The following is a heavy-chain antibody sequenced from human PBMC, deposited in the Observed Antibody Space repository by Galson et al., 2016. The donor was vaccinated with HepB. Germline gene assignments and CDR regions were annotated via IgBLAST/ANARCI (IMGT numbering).Heavy chain of an antibody. V-gene: IGHV4-59*11. CDR3: ARGALSCTGNSCFYQYFDL. CDR2: VHSSGSS. CDR1: GDSNKVHY. D-gene: IGHD5-18*01. J-gene: IGHJ2*01. Sequence: ETLSLTCTVSGDSNKVHYRSWIRQPPGKGLEWIGYVHSSGSSLYNPSLRGRVTISVDTSNNHFSLKLDSVTAADTAVYYCARGALSCTGNSCFYQYFDLWGRGILVSVSS.